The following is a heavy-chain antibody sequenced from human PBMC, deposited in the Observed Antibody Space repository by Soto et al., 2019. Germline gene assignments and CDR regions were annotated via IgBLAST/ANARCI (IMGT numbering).Heavy chain of an antibody. Sequence: GGSLRLSCAASGFTFDDYAMHWVRQAPGKGLEWVSGISWNSGSIGYADSVKGRFTISRDNAKNSLYLQMNSLRAEDTALYYCAKDASRGYSYESAFDIWGQGTMVTVSS. D-gene: IGHD5-18*01. V-gene: IGHV3-9*01. CDR3: AKDASRGYSYESAFDI. CDR1: GFTFDDYA. CDR2: ISWNSGSI. J-gene: IGHJ3*02.